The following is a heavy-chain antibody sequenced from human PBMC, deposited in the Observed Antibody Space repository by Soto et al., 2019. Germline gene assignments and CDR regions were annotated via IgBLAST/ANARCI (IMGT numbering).Heavy chain of an antibody. V-gene: IGHV1-18*01. D-gene: IGHD3-9*01. CDR1: GYTFTSYG. J-gene: IGHJ6*02. CDR2: ISTYNGDT. Sequence: QVQLVQSGAEVKKPGASVKVSCKTSGYTFTSYGISWVRQAPGQGLEWMGWISTYNGDTHFAQKFQGRVTLTTDTSTNTAYMDLRILTSDDTAVYYCARGYDILTGLAYYYVMDVWGQGTTVTGSS. CDR3: ARGYDILTGLAYYYVMDV.